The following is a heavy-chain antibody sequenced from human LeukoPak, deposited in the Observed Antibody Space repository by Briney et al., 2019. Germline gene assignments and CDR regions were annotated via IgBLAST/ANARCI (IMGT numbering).Heavy chain of an antibody. D-gene: IGHD6-19*01. Sequence: ASVKVSCKASGYTFTGYYMHWVRQAPGQGLEWMGWINPDSGGTNYAQKFQGWVTMTRDTSISTAYMVLSRLRSDDTAVYYCARDSGIAVAGTRPTGDFDYWGQGTLVTVSS. J-gene: IGHJ4*02. CDR2: INPDSGGT. CDR3: ARDSGIAVAGTRPTGDFDY. CDR1: GYTFTGYY. V-gene: IGHV1-2*04.